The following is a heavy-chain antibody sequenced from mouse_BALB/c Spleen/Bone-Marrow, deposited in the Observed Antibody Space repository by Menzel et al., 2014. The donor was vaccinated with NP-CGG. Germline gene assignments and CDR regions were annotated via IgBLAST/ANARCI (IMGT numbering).Heavy chain of an antibody. CDR2: ISYSGSI. D-gene: IGHD2-1*01. CDR3: VTLYGNYDYAMDY. J-gene: IGHJ4*01. V-gene: IGHV3-2*02. CDR1: GYSITSDYA. Sequence: EVQLVESGPGLVKPSQSLSLTCTVTGYSITSDYAWNWIRQFPGNKLEWMGYISYSGSISYHPSLKSRISITRDTSKNQFFLQLNSVTIEDTATYFCVTLYGNYDYAMDYWGQGISVTVSS.